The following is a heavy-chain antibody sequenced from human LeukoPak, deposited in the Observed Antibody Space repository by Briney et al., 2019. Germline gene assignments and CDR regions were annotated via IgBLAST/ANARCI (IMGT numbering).Heavy chain of an antibody. CDR1: GGSFSGYY. D-gene: IGHD1-26*01. CDR2: INHSGST. V-gene: IGHV4-34*01. Sequence: SETLSLTCAVYGGSFSGYYWSWIRQPPGKGLEWIGEINHSGSTNYNPYLKSRVTISVDTSKNQFSLKLSSETAADTAVYYCARYVLSGSYYYYYSYMDVWGKGTTVTVSS. CDR3: ARYVLSGSYYYYYSYMDV. J-gene: IGHJ6*03.